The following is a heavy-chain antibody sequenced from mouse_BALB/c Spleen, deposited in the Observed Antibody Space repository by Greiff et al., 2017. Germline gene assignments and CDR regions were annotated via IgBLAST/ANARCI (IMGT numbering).Heavy chain of an antibody. CDR2: ISTYYGDA. CDR1: GYTFTDYA. Sequence: VQLQESGAELVRPGVSVKISCKGSGYTFTDYAMHWVKQSHAKSLEWIGVISTYYGDASYNQKFKGKATMTVDKSSSTAYMELARLTSEDSAVYYCTRSAFYYYGRSYDYYAMDYWGQGTSVTVSS. J-gene: IGHJ4*01. CDR3: TRSAFYYYGRSYDYYAMDY. D-gene: IGHD1-1*01. V-gene: IGHV1-67*01.